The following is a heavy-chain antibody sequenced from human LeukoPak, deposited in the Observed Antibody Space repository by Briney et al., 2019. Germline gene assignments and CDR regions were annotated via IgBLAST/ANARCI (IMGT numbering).Heavy chain of an antibody. CDR2: INPNSGGT. D-gene: IGHD3-10*01. CDR1: GYTFTGYY. J-gene: IGHJ6*02. Sequence: ASVQVSCTASGYTFTGYYMHWVRQAPGQGLEWMGWINPNSGGTNYAQKFQGRVTMTRDTSISTAYMELSRLRSDDTAVYYCAISGSRENYGMDVWGQGTTVTVSS. CDR3: AISGSRENYGMDV. V-gene: IGHV1-2*02.